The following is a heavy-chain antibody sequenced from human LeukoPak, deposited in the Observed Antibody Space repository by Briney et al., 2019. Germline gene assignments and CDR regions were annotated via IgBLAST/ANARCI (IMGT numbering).Heavy chain of an antibody. D-gene: IGHD2-2*01. CDR3: ARDRDCSSTSCSIRYYYYGMDV. CDR2: ISAYNGNT. J-gene: IGHJ6*02. Sequence: GASVKVSCKASGYTFTSYGISWVRQAPGQGLEWMGWISAYNGNTNYPQKLQGRVTMTTDTSTSTAYMELRSLRSDDTAVYYCARDRDCSSTSCSIRYYYYGMDVWGQGTTVTVSS. V-gene: IGHV1-18*01. CDR1: GYTFTSYG.